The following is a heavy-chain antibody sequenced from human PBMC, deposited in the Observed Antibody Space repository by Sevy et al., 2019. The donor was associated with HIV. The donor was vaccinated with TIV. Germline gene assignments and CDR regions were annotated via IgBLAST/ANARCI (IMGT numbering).Heavy chain of an antibody. CDR2: MNPNSGNT. V-gene: IGHV1-8*01. D-gene: IGHD3-3*01. J-gene: IGHJ4*02. CDR3: ARGHYDFWSGYSRPFDY. Sequence: ASVKVSCKASGYTFTSYDINWVRQATGQGLEWMGWMNPNSGNTGYAQKFQGRVTMTRNTSISTAYMELSSLRSEDTAVYYCARGHYDFWSGYSRPFDYWGQGTLVTVSS. CDR1: GYTFTSYD.